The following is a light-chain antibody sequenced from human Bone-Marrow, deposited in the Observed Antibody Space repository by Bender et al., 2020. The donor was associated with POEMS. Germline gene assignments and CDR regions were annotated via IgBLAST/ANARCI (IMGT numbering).Light chain of an antibody. CDR2: ESS. CDR1: SSDIGTFNY. CDR3: CSYAGSYVV. V-gene: IGLV2-11*01. Sequence: QSALTQPASVSGSPGQSIPISCTGSSSDIGTFNYVSWYKQYPGKAPKLIIYESSRRPSGVPDRFSGFKSGNTASLTISGLQAEDEADYYCCSYAGSYVVFGGGTKLTVL. J-gene: IGLJ2*01.